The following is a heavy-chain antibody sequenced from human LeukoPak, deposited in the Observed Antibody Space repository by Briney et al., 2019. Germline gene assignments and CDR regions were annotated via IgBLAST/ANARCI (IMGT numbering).Heavy chain of an antibody. CDR3: ARGLSDCSSTSCYVDY. D-gene: IGHD2-2*01. CDR1: GGCFSGYY. J-gene: IGHJ4*02. Sequence: SETLSLTCAVYGGCFSGYYWSWIRQPPGKGLESIREITHSGSTNYNPSLKSRVTISVDTSKNQFSLKLSSVTAADTAVYYCARGLSDCSSTSCYVDYWGQGTLVTVSS. CDR2: ITHSGST. V-gene: IGHV4-34*01.